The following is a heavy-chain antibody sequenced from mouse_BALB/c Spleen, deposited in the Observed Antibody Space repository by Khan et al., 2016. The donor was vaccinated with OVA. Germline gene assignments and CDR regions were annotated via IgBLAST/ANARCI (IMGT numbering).Heavy chain of an antibody. CDR2: IYHGDGNS. Sequence: QVQLKQSGAELVRPGASMKLSCKASGYAFSNYWMNWVRQGPGQGLEWIGKIYHGDGNSDYNGRIKDKAKLTADKSSSTAYMPLSSLTSEEYAVYFSARSWYDFFAYWGQGTMVTVSA. D-gene: IGHD2-14*01. CDR1: GYAFSNYW. J-gene: IGHJ3*01. CDR3: ARSWYDFFAY. V-gene: IGHV1-80*01.